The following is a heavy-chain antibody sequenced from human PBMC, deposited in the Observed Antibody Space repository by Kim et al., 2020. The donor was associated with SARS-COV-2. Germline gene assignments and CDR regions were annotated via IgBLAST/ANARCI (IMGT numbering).Heavy chain of an antibody. Sequence: YNPSIKSRVTLSVDTSKNQFSLKMSSVTPADTAVYYCARGYSGSYGRFDYWGQGTLVTVSS. J-gene: IGHJ4*02. V-gene: IGHV4-59*09. CDR3: ARGYSGSYGRFDY. D-gene: IGHD1-26*01.